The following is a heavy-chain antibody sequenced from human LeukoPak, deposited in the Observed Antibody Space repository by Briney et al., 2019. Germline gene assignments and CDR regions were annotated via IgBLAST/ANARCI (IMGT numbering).Heavy chain of an antibody. CDR1: GFTFNRYW. CDR3: VRHNYGYDY. CDR2: ILNDGGST. D-gene: IGHD5-18*01. V-gene: IGHV3-74*01. J-gene: IGHJ4*02. Sequence: GGSLRLSSAASGFTFNRYWMHWVRQAPGEGPVWVAHILNDGGSTSYADSVKGRFTISRDNAKNTLSLQMNGLRAEDTAVYYCVRHNYGYDYWGQGTPVTVSS.